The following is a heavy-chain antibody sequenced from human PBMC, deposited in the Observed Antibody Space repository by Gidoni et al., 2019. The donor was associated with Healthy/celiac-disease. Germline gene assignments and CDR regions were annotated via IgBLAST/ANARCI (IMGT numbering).Heavy chain of an antibody. D-gene: IGHD3-22*01. Sequence: EVQLVESGGGLVQPGRSLRLSCAASGFTFEYYAMHWFRQAPGKGLEWVSGISWNSGSIGYADSVKGRFTISRDNAKNSLYLQMNSLRAEDTALYYCAKGHWGYDSSGYYDYWGQGTLVTVSS. CDR1: GFTFEYYA. CDR3: AKGHWGYDSSGYYDY. J-gene: IGHJ4*02. V-gene: IGHV3-9*01. CDR2: ISWNSGSI.